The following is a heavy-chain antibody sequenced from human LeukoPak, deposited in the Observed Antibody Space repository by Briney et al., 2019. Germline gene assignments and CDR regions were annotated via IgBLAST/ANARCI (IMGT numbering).Heavy chain of an antibody. D-gene: IGHD5-12*01. V-gene: IGHV3-23*01. Sequence: PGGSLRLSCAASGFTFSNYAMIWVRQVPGEGLEWVSSISSGAEVTYYADSVKGRFTISRDNSKSKLFMQMNSLRAEDTAVYYCVKDLGARGGGASPEYWGQGTLVTV. CDR2: ISSGAEVT. CDR1: GFTFSNYA. CDR3: VKDLGARGGGASPEY. J-gene: IGHJ4*02.